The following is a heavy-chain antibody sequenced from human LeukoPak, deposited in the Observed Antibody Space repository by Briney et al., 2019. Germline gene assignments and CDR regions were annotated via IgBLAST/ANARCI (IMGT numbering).Heavy chain of an antibody. D-gene: IGHD5-24*01. J-gene: IGHJ4*02. Sequence: SETLSLTCTVSGYSISSGYYWGWIRQPPGKGLEWIGIIYYSGSTNYNPSLKSRVTISVDTSKNQFSLKLSSVTAADTAVYYCARGYGYNEGFDYWGQGTLVTVSS. CDR3: ARGYGYNEGFDY. V-gene: IGHV4-38-2*02. CDR1: GYSISSGYY. CDR2: IYYSGST.